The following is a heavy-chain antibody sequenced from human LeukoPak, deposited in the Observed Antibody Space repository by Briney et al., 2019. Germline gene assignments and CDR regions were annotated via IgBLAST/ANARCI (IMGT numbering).Heavy chain of an antibody. V-gene: IGHV6-1*01. CDR1: GDTVSNKRSA. Sequence: SQTLSLTCAISGDTVSNKRSAWNWIRQSPSRGLEWLGRTYYRSKWYNDYAVSVKSRITINPDTSKNQFSLQLNSVSPEDTAVYYCARVNSWTEEPDTGFDYWGQGILVTVSS. J-gene: IGHJ4*02. D-gene: IGHD1-14*01. CDR3: ARVNSWTEEPDTGFDY. CDR2: TYYRSKWYN.